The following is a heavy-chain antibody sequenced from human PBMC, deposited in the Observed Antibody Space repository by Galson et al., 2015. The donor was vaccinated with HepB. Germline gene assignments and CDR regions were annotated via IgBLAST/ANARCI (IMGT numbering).Heavy chain of an antibody. J-gene: IGHJ4*02. V-gene: IGHV1-2*06. CDR2: INPNSGVT. Sequence: SVKVSCTASGYTFSDYYMNWVRQAPGQGLAWMGRINPNSGVTDYSPKFQGRVTLTTDTSINTAYMQLSRLRSDDTAIYYCAIYRFTLFGAQLDYWGQGSLVTVSS. CDR3: AIYRFTLFGAQLDY. D-gene: IGHD3-3*01. CDR1: GYTFSDYY.